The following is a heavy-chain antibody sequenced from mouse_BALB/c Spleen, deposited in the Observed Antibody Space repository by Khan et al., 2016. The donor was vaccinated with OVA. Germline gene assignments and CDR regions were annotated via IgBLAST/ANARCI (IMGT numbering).Heavy chain of an antibody. CDR3: ARVYRSDFDY. D-gene: IGHD1-1*01. J-gene: IGHJ2*01. V-gene: IGHV1-20*02. CDR2: INPHIGET. Sequence: VQLQQSGPELVKPGASVKISCKASGYSFTGYFMNWVMQSHGKSLEWIGRINPHIGETLYNPKFKGKATLTVDESSSTAHMELRSLASEASAVYYFARVYRSDFDYWGQGTTLTVSS. CDR1: GYSFTGYF.